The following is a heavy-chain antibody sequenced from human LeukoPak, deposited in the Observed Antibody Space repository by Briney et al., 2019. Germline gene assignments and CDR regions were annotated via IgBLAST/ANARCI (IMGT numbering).Heavy chain of an antibody. CDR1: GYTFTSYD. CDR3: ARVFKRDYYDSSGYYYKAHYYYYMDV. CDR2: MNPNSGNT. V-gene: IGHV1-8*01. Sequence: GASVKVSCKASGYTFTSYDINWVRQATGQGLEWMGWMNPNSGNTGYAQKFQGRVTMTRNTSISTAYMELSSLRSGDTAVYYCARVFKRDYYDSSGYYYKAHYYYYMDVWGKGTTVTISS. J-gene: IGHJ6*03. D-gene: IGHD3-22*01.